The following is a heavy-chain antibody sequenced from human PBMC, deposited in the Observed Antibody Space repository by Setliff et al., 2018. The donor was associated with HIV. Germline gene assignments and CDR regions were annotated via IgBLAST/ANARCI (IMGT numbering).Heavy chain of an antibody. Sequence: SETLSLTCAVSGYSISSYYWGWIRQPPGKGLEWIGSIYYSGNAYYNPSLKSRVTISVDTSENQFSLKLSSVTAADTAVYYCARGNDSVWGSFRSPLKYFFDFWGQGTLVTVSS. CDR3: ARGNDSVWGSFRSPLKYFFDF. CDR2: IYYSGNA. D-gene: IGHD3-16*02. J-gene: IGHJ4*02. CDR1: GYSISSYY. V-gene: IGHV4-38-2*01.